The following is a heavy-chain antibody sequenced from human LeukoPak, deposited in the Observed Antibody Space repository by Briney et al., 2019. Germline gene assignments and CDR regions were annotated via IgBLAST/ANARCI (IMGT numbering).Heavy chain of an antibody. CDR2: SDGSGRLT. Sequence: GGSLRLSCAASGFTFKNFAMSWVRQAPGRGLEWVSSSDGSGRLTYYDDSVKGRFTISRDNSKDTLYLEMDSLRAEDSAVYYCARELVVGPAEYFQDWGQGTLVTVSS. D-gene: IGHD2-8*02. CDR3: ARELVVGPAEYFQD. CDR1: GFTFKNFA. J-gene: IGHJ1*01. V-gene: IGHV3-23*01.